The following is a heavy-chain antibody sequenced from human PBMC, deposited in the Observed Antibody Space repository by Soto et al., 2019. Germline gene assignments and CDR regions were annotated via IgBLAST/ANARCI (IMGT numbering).Heavy chain of an antibody. J-gene: IGHJ4*02. CDR2: IHHSGRT. CDR3: ARDKITGLFDY. D-gene: IGHD2-8*02. CDR1: GASITSDD. V-gene: IGHV4-59*12. Sequence: SETLSLTCTVSGASITSDDWSWIRQPPGMGLEWIGHIHHSGRTKYNPSLRSRATMSIDTSKNQFSLKLTSVTAADTAVYYCARDKITGLFDYWGQGTLVTVSS.